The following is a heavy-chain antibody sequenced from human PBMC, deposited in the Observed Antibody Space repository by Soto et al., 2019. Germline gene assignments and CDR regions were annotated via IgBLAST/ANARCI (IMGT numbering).Heavy chain of an antibody. CDR3: AREGAAPYYYYGMDV. V-gene: IGHV4-30-4*01. Sequence: SETLSLTCTVSGGSISSGDYYWSWIRQPPGKGLEWIGYIYYSGSTYYNPSLKSRVTISVDTSKNQFSLKLSSVTAADTAVYYCAREGAAPYYYYGMDVWGQGTTVTVSS. CDR1: GGSISSGDYY. J-gene: IGHJ6*02. D-gene: IGHD6-6*01. CDR2: IYYSGST.